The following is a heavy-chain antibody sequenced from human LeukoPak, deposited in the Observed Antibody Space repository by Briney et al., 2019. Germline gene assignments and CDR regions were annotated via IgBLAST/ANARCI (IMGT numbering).Heavy chain of an antibody. CDR3: ARRYTQTSDYFVY. CDR2: IYYSGST. V-gene: IGHV4-31*03. J-gene: IGHJ4*02. CDR1: GGSISSGGYY. Sequence: SETLSLTCTVSGGSISSGGYYWSWIRQHPGKGLEWIGYIYYSGSTYYNPSLKSRVTISVDTSKNQFSLKLSSVTAADTAVYYCARRYTQTSDYFVYWGQGTLVTVSS. D-gene: IGHD5-24*01.